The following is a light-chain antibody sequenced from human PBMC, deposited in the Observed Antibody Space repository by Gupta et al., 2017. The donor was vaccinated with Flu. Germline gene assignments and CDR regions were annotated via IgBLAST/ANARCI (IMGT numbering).Light chain of an antibody. CDR1: QTLDSDF. J-gene: IGKJ1*01. CDR2: GAS. V-gene: IGKV3-20*01. CDR3: QQDGSSPRT. Sequence: GTLLLVPGERATRSCRASQTLDSDFLGWYQQKPGQAPRFLIYGASNRAAGIPDRFSGSGSGTDFTLTISRLEPDDFAVYFCQQDGSSPRTFGQGTTVEIK.